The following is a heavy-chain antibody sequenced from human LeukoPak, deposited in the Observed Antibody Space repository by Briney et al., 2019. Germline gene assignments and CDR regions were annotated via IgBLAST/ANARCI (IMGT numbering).Heavy chain of an antibody. V-gene: IGHV1-46*01. CDR1: GYTFTSYY. CDR3: ARNYCTNGVCYPWTD. D-gene: IGHD2-8*01. J-gene: IGHJ4*02. CDR2: INPSGGST. Sequence: ASVKVSCKASGYTFTSYYMHWVRQAPGRGLEWMGIINPSGGSTSYAQKFQGRVTMTRDTSTSTVYMELSSLRSEDTAVYYCARNYCTNGVCYPWTDWGQGTLVTVSS.